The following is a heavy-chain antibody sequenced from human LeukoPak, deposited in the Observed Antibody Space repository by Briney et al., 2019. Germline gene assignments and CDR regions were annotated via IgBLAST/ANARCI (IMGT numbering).Heavy chain of an antibody. CDR1: GFTFDYSA. CDR2: INTGDIT. J-gene: IGHJ4*02. V-gene: IGHV3-23*01. CDR3: VKGGFTYYDD. Sequence: GGSLRLSCAASGFTFDYSAMTWVRQAPEKRLEWVSTINTGDITFYANSVKGRFTISRDNSKNALFLQMNSLRAEDTAIYYCVKGGFTYYDDWGQGTLVTVSS. D-gene: IGHD3-22*01.